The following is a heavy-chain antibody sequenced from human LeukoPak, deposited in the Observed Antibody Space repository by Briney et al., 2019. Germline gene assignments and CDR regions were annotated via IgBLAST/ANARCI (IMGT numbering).Heavy chain of an antibody. Sequence: PGGSLRLSCAASGFTFSNYDMSWVRQAPGEGLEWVSSIGYSNGGTTYADSVKGRFTISRDNSKDTLYLQMNSLRAEDTAVYYCARDGPLDTAMILGYWGQGTLVTVSS. CDR3: ARDGPLDTAMILGY. CDR2: IGYSNGGT. D-gene: IGHD5-18*01. V-gene: IGHV3-23*01. J-gene: IGHJ4*02. CDR1: GFTFSNYD.